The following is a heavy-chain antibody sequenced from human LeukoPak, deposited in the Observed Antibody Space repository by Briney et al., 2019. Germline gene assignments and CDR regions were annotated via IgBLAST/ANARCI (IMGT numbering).Heavy chain of an antibody. CDR3: ARSGCSSTSCYQADY. Sequence: SETLSLTCTVSGGSISSYYWSWIRQPPGKGLEWIGYIYYSGSTNYNPSLKSRVTISVDTSKNQFSLKLSSVTAADTAVYYCARSGCSSTSCYQADYWGQGTLVTVSS. V-gene: IGHV4-59*08. CDR1: GGSISSYY. J-gene: IGHJ4*02. D-gene: IGHD2-2*01. CDR2: IYYSGST.